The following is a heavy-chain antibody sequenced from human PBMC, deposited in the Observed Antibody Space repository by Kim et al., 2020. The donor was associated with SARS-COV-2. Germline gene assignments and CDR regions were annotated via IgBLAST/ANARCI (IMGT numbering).Heavy chain of an antibody. Sequence: ASVKVSCKTSGYTFTGYYMYLVRQAHGQGLEWMGWMNPNIVSTYYAQKFQGRVTMTRDTSIGTAYMDLSRLTSDDTAFYYCATGSAYSSTWVTFDYWGQGTLVTVSS. CDR3: ATGSAYSSTWVTFDY. CDR1: GYTFTGYY. D-gene: IGHD2-2*01. V-gene: IGHV1-2*02. J-gene: IGHJ4*02. CDR2: MNPNIVST.